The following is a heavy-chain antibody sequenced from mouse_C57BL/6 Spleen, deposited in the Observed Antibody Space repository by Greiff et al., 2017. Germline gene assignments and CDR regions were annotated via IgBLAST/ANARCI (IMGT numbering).Heavy chain of an antibody. D-gene: IGHD2-4*01. CDR2: IHPNSGST. J-gene: IGHJ3*01. V-gene: IGHV1-64*01. Sequence: VQLVESGAELVKPGASVKLSCKASGYTFTSYWMHWVKQRPGQGLEWIGMIHPNSGSTNYNEKFKSKATLTVDKSSSTAYMQLSSLTSEDSAVYYCARDDYGSLAYWGQGTLVTVSA. CDR3: ARDDYGSLAY. CDR1: GYTFTSYW.